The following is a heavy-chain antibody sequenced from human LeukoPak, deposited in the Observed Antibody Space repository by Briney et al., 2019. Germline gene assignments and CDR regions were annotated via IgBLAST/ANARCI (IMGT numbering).Heavy chain of an antibody. V-gene: IGHV4-34*01. Sequence: ASETLSLTCAVYGGSFSGYYWSWIRQPPGKGLEWIGEINHSGSTNYNPSLKSRVTISVDTSKNQFSLKLSSVTAADTAVYYCARSILWFGESYSYFDPWGQGTLVTVSS. D-gene: IGHD3-10*01. CDR1: GGSFSGYY. CDR3: ARSILWFGESYSYFDP. CDR2: INHSGST. J-gene: IGHJ5*02.